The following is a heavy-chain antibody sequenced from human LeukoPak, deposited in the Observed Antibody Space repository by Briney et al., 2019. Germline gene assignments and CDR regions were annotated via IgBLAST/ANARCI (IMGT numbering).Heavy chain of an antibody. D-gene: IGHD2-15*01. Sequence: GGSLRLSCAASGFTFSSYSMNWVRQAPGKGLEWLSYISTNSSTMYYADSVKGRFTISRDNAKNSLYLQMNSLRAEDTAVYYCARYCSGGICTKGFDYWGQGTLVTVSS. J-gene: IGHJ4*02. CDR1: GFTFSSYS. CDR3: ARYCSGGICTKGFDY. V-gene: IGHV3-48*01. CDR2: ISTNSSTM.